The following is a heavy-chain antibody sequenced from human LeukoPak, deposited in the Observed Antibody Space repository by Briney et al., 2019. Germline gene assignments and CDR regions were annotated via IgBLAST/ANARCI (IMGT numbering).Heavy chain of an antibody. V-gene: IGHV3-7*03. CDR3: AKDRASYSSGWYYFDY. CDR2: IKQDGSEK. CDR1: GFTFSSYW. J-gene: IGHJ4*02. Sequence: PGRSLRLSSAASGFTFSSYWMSWVRQAPGKGLEWVANIKQDGSEKYYVDSVKGRFTISRDNAKNSLYLQMNSLRAEDTAVYYCAKDRASYSSGWYYFDYWGQGTLVTVSS. D-gene: IGHD6-19*01.